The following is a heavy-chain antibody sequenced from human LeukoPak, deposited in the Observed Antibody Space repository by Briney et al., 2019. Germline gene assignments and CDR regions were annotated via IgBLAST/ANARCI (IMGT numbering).Heavy chain of an antibody. D-gene: IGHD3-22*01. CDR3: ARSMYYYDSNGYYFDWFDP. J-gene: IGHJ5*02. CDR1: GFTFSSYG. V-gene: IGHV3-33*01. CDR2: IWYDGSNK. Sequence: PGGSLRLSCAASGFTFSSYGMYWVRQAPGKGLEWVAVIWYDGSNKYYADSVKGRFTISRDNSKNTLYLQMNSLRAEDTAVYYCARSMYYYDSNGYYFDWFDPWGQGTLVTVSS.